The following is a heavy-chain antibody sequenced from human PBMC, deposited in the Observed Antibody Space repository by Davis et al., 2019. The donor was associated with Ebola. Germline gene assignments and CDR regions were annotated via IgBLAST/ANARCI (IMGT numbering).Heavy chain of an antibody. J-gene: IGHJ4*02. CDR3: VGGQWLGDY. CDR1: GFTFSSYG. V-gene: IGHV3-33*01. D-gene: IGHD6-19*01. CDR2: IWYDGSNK. Sequence: PGGSLRLSCAASGFTFSSYGMHWVRQAPGKGLEWVAVIWYDGSNKYYADSVKGRFTISRDNAKNSLYLQMNSLRDEDTAVYYCVGGQWLGDYWGQGTLVTVSS.